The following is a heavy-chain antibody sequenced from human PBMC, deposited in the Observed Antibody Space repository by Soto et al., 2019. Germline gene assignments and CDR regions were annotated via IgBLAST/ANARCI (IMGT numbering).Heavy chain of an antibody. CDR3: ARKGVVGDRYDALDI. V-gene: IGHV3-23*01. CDR1: GFKFSSYA. D-gene: IGHD2-15*01. CDR2: VSGSGGTT. J-gene: IGHJ3*02. Sequence: EEQLLESGGGLVQPGGSLRLSCAASGFKFSSYAMSWVRQAPGRGLEWVSGVSGSGGTTHYADSVKGRFTISRDKSKNMLYLEMSTLRVEDTAVYYCARKGVVGDRYDALDIWGQG.